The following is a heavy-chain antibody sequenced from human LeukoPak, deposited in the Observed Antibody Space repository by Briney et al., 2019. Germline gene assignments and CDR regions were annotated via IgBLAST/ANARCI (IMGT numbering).Heavy chain of an antibody. CDR1: GYTFTGYY. CDR3: ARDEGLESYQPDDAFDI. D-gene: IGHD2-2*01. CDR2: INPSGGST. V-gene: IGHV1-46*01. Sequence: GASVKVSCKASGYTFTGYYMHWVRQAPGQGLEWMGIINPSGGSTSYAQKFQGRVTMTRDTSTSTVYMELSSLRSEDTAVYYCARDEGLESYQPDDAFDIWGQGTMVTVSS. J-gene: IGHJ3*02.